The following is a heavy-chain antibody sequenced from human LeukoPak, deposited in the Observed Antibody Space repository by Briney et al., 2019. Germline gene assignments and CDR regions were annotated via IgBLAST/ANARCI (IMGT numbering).Heavy chain of an antibody. Sequence: GGSLRLSCAASGFTFSNYAIHWVRQAPGKGLEWVAVISYDGSNEYYADSVKGRFTISRDNSKNTLYLQMNSLRVEDTAVYYCAREPYSSGWYFSYYFDYWGQGTLVTVSS. D-gene: IGHD6-19*01. CDR2: ISYDGSNE. CDR3: AREPYSSGWYFSYYFDY. V-gene: IGHV3-30-3*01. CDR1: GFTFSNYA. J-gene: IGHJ4*02.